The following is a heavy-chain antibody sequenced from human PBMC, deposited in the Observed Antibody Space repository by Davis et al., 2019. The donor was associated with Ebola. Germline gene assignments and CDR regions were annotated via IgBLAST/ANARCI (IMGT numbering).Heavy chain of an antibody. CDR1: GGTFSSYA. CDR2: IIPIFGTA. D-gene: IGHD6-13*01. V-gene: IGHV1-69*13. CDR3: ATGRRLDSSSWPLFDY. J-gene: IGHJ4*02. Sequence: SVKVSCKASGGTFSSYAISWVRQAPGQGLEWMGGIIPIFGTANYAQKFQGRVTITADESTSTAYMELSSLRSEDTAVYYCATGRRLDSSSWPLFDYWGQGTLVTVSS.